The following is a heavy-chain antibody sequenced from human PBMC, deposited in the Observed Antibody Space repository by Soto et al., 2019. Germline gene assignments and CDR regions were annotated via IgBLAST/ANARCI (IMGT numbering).Heavy chain of an antibody. J-gene: IGHJ6*02. CDR3: ARDMIXYRTTGSDYYYYYGMDV. Sequence: ASVKVSCKASGYTFTSYGISWVRQAPGQGLEWMGWISAYNGNTNYAQKLQGRVTMTTDTSTSTAYMELRSLRSDDTAVYYCARDMIXYRTTGSDYYYYYGMDVWGQGTTVTVSS. CDR2: ISAYNGNT. V-gene: IGHV1-18*01. D-gene: IGHD1-7*01. CDR1: GYTFTSYG.